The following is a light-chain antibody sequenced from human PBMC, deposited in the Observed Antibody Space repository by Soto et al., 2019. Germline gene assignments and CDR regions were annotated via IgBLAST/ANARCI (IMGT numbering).Light chain of an antibody. Sequence: DIQITHAPSSLSASVGGRVTITCRASQSISRYLNWYQQKPGKAPKLLIYGASSLQSGVPSRFSGSGSGTDFTLTISSLQPEDFATYYCQKSYSTPPACGQGTRREIK. J-gene: IGKJ5*01. CDR3: QKSYSTPPA. CDR2: GAS. CDR1: QSISRY. V-gene: IGKV1-39*01.